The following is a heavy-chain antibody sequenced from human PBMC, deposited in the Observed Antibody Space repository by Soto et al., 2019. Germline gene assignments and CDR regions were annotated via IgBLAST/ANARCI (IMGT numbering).Heavy chain of an antibody. CDR1: GGSISSSSYY. D-gene: IGHD6-19*01. CDR2: IYYSGST. V-gene: IGHV4-39*01. J-gene: IGHJ5*02. CDR3: ARHAGSGWPKAGWFDP. Sequence: SETLSLTCTVSGGSISSSSYYWGWIRQPPGKGLEWIGSIYYSGSTYYNPSLKSRVTISVDTSKNQFSLKLSSVTAADTAVYYXARHAGSGWPKAGWFDPWGQGTLVTVSS.